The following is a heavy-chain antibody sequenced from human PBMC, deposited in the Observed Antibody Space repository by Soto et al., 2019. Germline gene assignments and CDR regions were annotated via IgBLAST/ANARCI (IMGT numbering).Heavy chain of an antibody. CDR1: GYTFTSYD. CDR3: ARGANWNDGAFDI. J-gene: IGHJ3*02. Sequence: ASVKVSCTASGYTFTSYDINWVRQATGQGLEWMGWMNPNSGNTGYAQKFQGRVTMTRNTSISTAYMELSSLRSEDTAVYYCARGANWNDGAFDIWGQGTMVTVSS. D-gene: IGHD1-20*01. CDR2: MNPNSGNT. V-gene: IGHV1-8*01.